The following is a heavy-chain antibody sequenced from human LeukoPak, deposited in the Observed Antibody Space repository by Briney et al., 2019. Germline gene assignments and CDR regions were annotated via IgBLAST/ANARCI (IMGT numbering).Heavy chain of an antibody. J-gene: IGHJ4*02. CDR2: IYTSGST. V-gene: IGHV4-4*07. D-gene: IGHD3-22*01. CDR3: ARVAYYDSSRPDYFDY. CDR1: GGSISSYY. Sequence: SETLSLTCTVSGGSISSYYWSWIRQPAGKGLEWIGRIYTSGSTNYNPSLKSRVTMSVDTSKNQFSLELSSVTAADTAVYYCARVAYYDSSRPDYFDYWGQGTLVTVSS.